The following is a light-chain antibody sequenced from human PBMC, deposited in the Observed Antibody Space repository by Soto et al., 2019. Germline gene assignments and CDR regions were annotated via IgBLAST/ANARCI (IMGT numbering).Light chain of an antibody. V-gene: IGKV1-9*01. CDR1: QGISSY. Sequence: DIQLTQSPSFLSASVGDRVTITCRASQGISSYLAWYHQKPGKAPRLLIYAASTLQSGVPSRFSGSGSGTEFTLTISSLQPEDFATYYCQQFNSYPLTFGGRTKVEIK. CDR2: AAS. J-gene: IGKJ4*01. CDR3: QQFNSYPLT.